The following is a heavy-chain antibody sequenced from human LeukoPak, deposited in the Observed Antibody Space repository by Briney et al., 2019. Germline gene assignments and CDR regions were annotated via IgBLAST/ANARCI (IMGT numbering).Heavy chain of an antibody. CDR1: GGSIRSYF. V-gene: IGHV4-59*08. CDR3: ARRPDGTCHFDY. CDR2: VYYSGST. J-gene: IGHJ4*02. Sequence: SETPLRTSTVAGGSIRSYFWSWIRQPPGKGLEWIGYVYYSGSTNYNPSLKSRVTISVDTSKKQFSLKLSSVTAADTAVYYCARRPDGTCHFDYWGQGTVFAGAS.